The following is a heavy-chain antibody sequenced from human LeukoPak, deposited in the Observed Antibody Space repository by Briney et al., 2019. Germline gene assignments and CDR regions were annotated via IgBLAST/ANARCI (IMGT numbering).Heavy chain of an antibody. V-gene: IGHV1-18*01. CDR3: ARDVSSSTWYRTYYYYFYMDV. CDR2: ISAYNGNT. J-gene: IGHJ6*03. CDR1: GYTFTSYG. Sequence: ASVKVSCKASGYTFTSYGISWVRQAPGQGLEWMGWISAYNGNTNYAQKLQGRVTMTTDTSTSTAYMELRSLRSDDTAVYYCARDVSSSTWYRTYYYYFYMDVWGKGTTVTVSS. D-gene: IGHD2-15*01.